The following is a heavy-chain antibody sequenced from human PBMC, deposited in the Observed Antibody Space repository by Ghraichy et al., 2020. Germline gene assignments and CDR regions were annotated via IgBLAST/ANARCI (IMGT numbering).Heavy chain of an antibody. D-gene: IGHD4-23*01. CDR1: GFTFISYT. CDR2: ITSSSRTI. J-gene: IGHJ6*02. CDR3: AIGSTVVRFYYYDGMDV. V-gene: IGHV3-48*02. Sequence: GGSLRLSCVGSGFTFISYTMNWVRQSPGKGLEWVSYITSSSRTIFYADSVKGRFTISRDNAQNSLYLQMNSLRDEDTAEYYCAIGSTVVRFYYYDGMDVWGQGTTVTVSS.